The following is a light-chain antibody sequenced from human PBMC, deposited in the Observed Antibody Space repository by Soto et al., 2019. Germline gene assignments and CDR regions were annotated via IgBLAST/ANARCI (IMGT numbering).Light chain of an antibody. Sequence: EIVLTQSPATLSLSPGERATHSCRASQSVSSFLAWYQQKPGQAPRLLIYDTSNRATDIPARFSGSGSGTDFTLTISSLEPEDFAVYYCQQRSNRLLTFGGGTKVEIK. V-gene: IGKV3-11*01. J-gene: IGKJ4*01. CDR2: DTS. CDR1: QSVSSF. CDR3: QQRSNRLLT.